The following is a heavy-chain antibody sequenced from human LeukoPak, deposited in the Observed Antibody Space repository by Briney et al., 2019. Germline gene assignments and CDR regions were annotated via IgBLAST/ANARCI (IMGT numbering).Heavy chain of an antibody. CDR2: IKPDGSEK. J-gene: IGHJ4*02. D-gene: IGHD6-19*01. CDR1: GITFGSYW. Sequence: SGGSLRLSCAASGITFGSYWMTWVRQAPGKGLECVANIKPDGSEKYYVDSVEGRFTISRDNAKNSLFLEMNSLRAEDTAVYYCARGGMSVAGSYEYWGQGTLVTVSS. V-gene: IGHV3-7*05. CDR3: ARGGMSVAGSYEY.